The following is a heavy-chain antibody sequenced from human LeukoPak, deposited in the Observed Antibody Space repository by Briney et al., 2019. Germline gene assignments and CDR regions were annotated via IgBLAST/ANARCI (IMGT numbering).Heavy chain of an antibody. D-gene: IGHD2-21*01. CDR2: IYSDGTI. V-gene: IGHV3-53*01. CDR3: AGALSD. J-gene: IGHJ4*02. CDR1: GFTVSGNY. Sequence: TGGSLRLSCAASGFTVSGNYMSWVRQAPGKGLEWVSVIYSDGTIYYANSVKGRFTISRDNSKNTLYLQMNSLRVEDTAVYYCAGALSDWGQGTLVTVSS.